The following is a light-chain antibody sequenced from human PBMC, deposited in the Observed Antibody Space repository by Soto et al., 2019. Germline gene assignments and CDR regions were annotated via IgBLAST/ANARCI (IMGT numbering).Light chain of an antibody. CDR1: QSVSSSY. CDR3: QQYGSLPGLYT. J-gene: IGKJ2*01. CDR2: GAS. V-gene: IGKV3-20*01. Sequence: EIVLTQSPGTLSLSPGERATLSCRASQSVSSSYLAWYQQKPGQAPRLLIYGASSRATGIPDRFSGSGSGTAFTLTISRMEPEDFAVYYCQQYGSLPGLYTFGQGPKLEIK.